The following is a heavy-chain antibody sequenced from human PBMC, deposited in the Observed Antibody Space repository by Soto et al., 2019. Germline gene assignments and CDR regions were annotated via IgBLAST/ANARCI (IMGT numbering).Heavy chain of an antibody. V-gene: IGHV3-30*18. CDR1: GFTFTDYG. J-gene: IGHJ6*02. D-gene: IGHD4-17*01. CDR3: AQDYGDAVGVGAL. CDR2: ISYDGSNK. Sequence: QVHLVESGGGVVQPGTSLRLSCAASGFTFTDYGMHWVRQAPGKGLEWVAVISYDGSNKYYADSVKGRFTISRDNSKSTLYLQMNNLRAKDTAAYHCAQDYGDAVGVGALWGQGTTVTVSS.